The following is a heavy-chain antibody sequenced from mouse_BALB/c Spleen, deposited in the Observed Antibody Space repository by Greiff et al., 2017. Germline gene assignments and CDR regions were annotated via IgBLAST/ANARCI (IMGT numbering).Heavy chain of an antibody. CDR3: TDRYKAWFAY. CDR1: GFNIKDYF. V-gene: IGHV14-4*02. CDR2: IDPENGDT. D-gene: IGHD2-14*01. Sequence: EVQLQQSGAELVRSGASVKLSCTASGFNIKDYFMHWVKQRPEQGLEWIGWIDPENGDTEYAPKFQGKATMTADTSSNTAYLQLSSLTSEDTAVYYCTDRYKAWFAYWGQGTPVTVSA. J-gene: IGHJ3*01.